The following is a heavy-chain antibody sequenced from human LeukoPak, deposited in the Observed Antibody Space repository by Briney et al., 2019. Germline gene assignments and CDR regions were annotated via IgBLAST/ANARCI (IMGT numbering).Heavy chain of an antibody. Sequence: GGSLRLSCAASGLTFSVYAMTWVRQAPGKELEWVSRITGSGGSTYYADSVKGRFTIARDNSKNSLYLQMNSLRAEDTALYYCAKLGDYDPLGAFEIWAQGTMVTVSS. CDR2: ITGSGGST. CDR3: AKLGDYDPLGAFEI. D-gene: IGHD3-22*01. J-gene: IGHJ3*02. CDR1: GLTFSVYA. V-gene: IGHV3-23*01.